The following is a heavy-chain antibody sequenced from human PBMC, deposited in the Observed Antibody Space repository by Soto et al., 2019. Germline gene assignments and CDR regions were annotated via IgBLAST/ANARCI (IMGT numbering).Heavy chain of an antibody. Sequence: QAQLVESGGGVVQPGRSLRLSCAASGFTFSNYVMHWVRQTPGKGLEWVAVIAAEGDRKYYADSVKGRFTISRDNFKNILYVQMDSLRTEDTAMYYCATSGSYDYWGRGTLVIVSS. V-gene: IGHV3-30-3*01. D-gene: IGHD1-26*01. CDR1: GFTFSNYV. J-gene: IGHJ4*01. CDR3: ATSGSYDY. CDR2: IAAEGDRK.